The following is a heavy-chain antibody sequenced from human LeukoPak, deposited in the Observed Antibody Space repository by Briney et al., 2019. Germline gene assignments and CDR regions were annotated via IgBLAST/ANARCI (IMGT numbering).Heavy chain of an antibody. V-gene: IGHV4-59*07. CDR2: IYYSGST. J-gene: IGHJ1*01. Sequence: SDTLSLTCTVSGGSISSFHWSWIRQPRGKGLEWIGYIYYSGSTNYNPSLRSRVTISVDTSKNQFSLKLSSVTAADTAVYYCAGHDSSGTYFQHWGQGTPVTVSS. CDR3: AGHDSSGTYFQH. D-gene: IGHD3-22*01. CDR1: GGSISSFH.